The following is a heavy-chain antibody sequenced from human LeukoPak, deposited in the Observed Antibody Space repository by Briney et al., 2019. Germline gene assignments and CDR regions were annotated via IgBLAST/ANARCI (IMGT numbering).Heavy chain of an antibody. CDR3: ARRNSGSYANWFDP. D-gene: IGHD1-26*01. J-gene: IGHJ5*02. Sequence: SETLSLTCTVSGGSISSSSYYWGWIRQPPGKGLEWIGSIYYSGSTYYNPSLKSRVTISVDTSKNQFSLKLSSVTAADTAVYYCARRNSGSYANWFDPWGQGTLVTVSS. CDR1: GGSISSSSYY. V-gene: IGHV4-39*01. CDR2: IYYSGST.